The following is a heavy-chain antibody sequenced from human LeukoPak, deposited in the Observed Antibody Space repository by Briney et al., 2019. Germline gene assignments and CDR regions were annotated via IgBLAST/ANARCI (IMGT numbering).Heavy chain of an antibody. CDR1: GGSFSGYY. CDR3: ASSRRMTFDWFDP. D-gene: IGHD2-15*01. V-gene: IGHV4-34*01. CDR2: INHSGST. J-gene: IGHJ5*02. Sequence: SETLSLTCAVYGGSFSGYYWSWIRQPPGKGLEWIGEINHSGSTNYNPSLKSRVTISVDTSKNQFSLKLSSVTAADTAVYYCASSRRMTFDWFDPWGQGTLVTVSS.